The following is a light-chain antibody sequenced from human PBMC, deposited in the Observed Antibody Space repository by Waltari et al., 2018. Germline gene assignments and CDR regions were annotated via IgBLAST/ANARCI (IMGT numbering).Light chain of an antibody. J-gene: IGLJ1*01. CDR1: TSDVGGYNY. V-gene: IGLV2-11*01. CDR2: GVT. Sequence: QSALTQPRSVSGSPGQSVTISCTATTSDVGGYNYVSWYQQRPGKAPQPMIYGVTKRPSGVPDHFSGSKSGNTAFLTITGLQADDEADYYCCSYAGNYTYVFGTGTTVTV. CDR3: CSYAGNYTYV.